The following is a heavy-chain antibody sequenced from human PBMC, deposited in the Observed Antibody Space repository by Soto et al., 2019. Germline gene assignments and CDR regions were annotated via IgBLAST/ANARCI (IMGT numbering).Heavy chain of an antibody. CDR2: ISAYNGNT. V-gene: IGHV1-18*01. Sequence: ASVKVSCKASGYIFTRYGISWVRQAPGRGLEWMGWISAYNGNTDYSQKLQGRVSMTTDTSTRTANMELRSLRVEDTAVYYCAIRYCSSTRCPRGGPYNYYGMDVWGQGTAVTVSS. CDR3: AIRYCSSTRCPRGGPYNYYGMDV. D-gene: IGHD2-2*01. J-gene: IGHJ6*02. CDR1: GYIFTRYG.